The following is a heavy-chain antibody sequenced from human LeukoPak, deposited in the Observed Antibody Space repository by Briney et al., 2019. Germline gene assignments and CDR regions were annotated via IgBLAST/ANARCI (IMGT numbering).Heavy chain of an antibody. CDR1: RFTFSSYG. V-gene: IGHV3-30*18. CDR2: ISYDGSNK. CDR3: AKGWESSSSLLDY. D-gene: IGHD6-6*01. J-gene: IGHJ4*02. Sequence: GGSLRLSCAASRFTFSSYGMHWVRQAPGKGLEWVAVISYDGSNKYHADSVKGRFTISRDNSKNTLYLQMNSLRAEDMAVYYCAKGWESSSSLLDYWGQGTLVTVSS.